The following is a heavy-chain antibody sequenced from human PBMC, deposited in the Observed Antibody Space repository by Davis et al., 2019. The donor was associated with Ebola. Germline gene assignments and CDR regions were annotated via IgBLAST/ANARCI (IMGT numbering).Heavy chain of an antibody. CDR2: IYYSGST. Sequence: PSETLSLTCTVSGGSISSSSYYWSWIRQPPGKGLEWIGYIYYSGSTNYNPSLKSRVTISVDTSKNQFSLKLSSVTAADTAVYYCARTPLTGVFDYWGQGTLVTVSS. D-gene: IGHD7-27*01. V-gene: IGHV4-61*01. CDR1: GGSISSSSYY. CDR3: ARTPLTGVFDY. J-gene: IGHJ4*02.